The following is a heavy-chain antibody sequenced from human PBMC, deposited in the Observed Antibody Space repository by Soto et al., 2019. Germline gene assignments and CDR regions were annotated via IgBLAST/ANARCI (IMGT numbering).Heavy chain of an antibody. CDR3: AATDYYDSSGYYEPFDY. CDR2: IIPIFGTA. Sequence: QVQLVQSGAEVKKPGSSVKVSCKASGGTFSSYAISWVRQAPGQGLEWMGGIIPIFGTANYAQKVQGRVTITADESTSTAYMELSSLRSEDTAVYYCAATDYYDSSGYYEPFDYWGQGTLVTVSS. J-gene: IGHJ4*02. CDR1: GGTFSSYA. D-gene: IGHD3-22*01. V-gene: IGHV1-69*01.